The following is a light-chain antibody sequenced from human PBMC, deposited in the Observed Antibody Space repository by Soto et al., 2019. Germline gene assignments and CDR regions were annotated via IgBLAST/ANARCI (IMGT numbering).Light chain of an antibody. Sequence: QSALTQPASVSGSPGQSITISCTGTSSDVGGYNYVAWYQQHPGKAPKLMIYEVSNRPSGVSNRFSGSKSGNTASLTISGLQAEDDADYYCSSYTSSSTGVFGGGTKVTVL. CDR2: EVS. CDR1: SSDVGGYNY. V-gene: IGLV2-14*01. J-gene: IGLJ3*02. CDR3: SSYTSSSTGV.